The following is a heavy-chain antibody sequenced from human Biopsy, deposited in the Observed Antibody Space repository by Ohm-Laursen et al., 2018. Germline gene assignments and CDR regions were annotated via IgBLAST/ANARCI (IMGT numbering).Heavy chain of an antibody. CDR3: ATKLTGYFHH. Sequence: VKISCKTPGGTFSNYGVNWVRQAPGQGLEWLGGNIPILGTGNYAQKFQDRVTVAADTSTSTATMELRSLRSDDTAMYYCATKLTGYFHHWGQGTLVIVSS. D-gene: IGHD3-9*01. J-gene: IGHJ1*01. CDR1: GGTFSNYG. CDR2: NIPILGTG. V-gene: IGHV1-69*13.